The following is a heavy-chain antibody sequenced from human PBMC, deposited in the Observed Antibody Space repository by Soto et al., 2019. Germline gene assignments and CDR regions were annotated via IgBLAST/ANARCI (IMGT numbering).Heavy chain of an antibody. CDR2: IYYSGNT. CDR3: GRGEVDRYNWNYGIDY. V-gene: IGHV4-59*01. Sequence: SETLSLTCTFSCGSIISYYWSWIRQPPGKGLEWIGYIYYSGNTNYNPSLKSRVTISVDTSKNQFSLKLSSVTAADTAVYYCGRGEVDRYNWNYGIDYWGQGTLVTVSS. J-gene: IGHJ4*02. D-gene: IGHD1-7*01. CDR1: CGSIISYY.